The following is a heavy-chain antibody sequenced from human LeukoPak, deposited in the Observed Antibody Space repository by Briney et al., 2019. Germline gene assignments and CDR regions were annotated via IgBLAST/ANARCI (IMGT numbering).Heavy chain of an antibody. D-gene: IGHD3-3*01. J-gene: IGHJ4*02. CDR1: VGTFSSYT. CDR3: ARDGCDLWIGPSYFHY. Sequence: SVKLSCKASVGTFSSYTISGVRDAPAQGLEWMGRIMPILGIANYAQKCQGRGTITADKSTSTAYIDLSSLRSEDTAVYYCARDGCDLWIGPSYFHYGGQGTLVTVSS. V-gene: IGHV1-69*04. CDR2: IMPILGIA.